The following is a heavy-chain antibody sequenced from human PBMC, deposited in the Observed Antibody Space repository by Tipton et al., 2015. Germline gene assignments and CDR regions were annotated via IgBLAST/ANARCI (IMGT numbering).Heavy chain of an antibody. Sequence: VKPSQTLSLTCGISGDSVSSDSAAWHWIRQSPSRGLEWLGRTYYRSKWYNDYAVPVKSRITINPDTSKNQFSLQLNSVTPEDTAVYYCARARGRHGGLFDSWGQGILVTVSS. J-gene: IGHJ4*02. D-gene: IGHD4-23*01. CDR2: TYYRSKWYN. V-gene: IGHV6-1*01. CDR1: GDSVSSDSAA. CDR3: ARARGRHGGLFDS.